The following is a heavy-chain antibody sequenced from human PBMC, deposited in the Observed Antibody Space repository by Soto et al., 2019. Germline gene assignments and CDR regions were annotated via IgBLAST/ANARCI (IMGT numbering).Heavy chain of an antibody. CDR1: GFTFSSYA. Sequence: GGSLRLSCAASGFTFSSYAMSWVRQAPGKGLEWVSAISGSGGSTYYADSVKGRFTISRDNSKNTLYLQMNSLRAEDTAVYYCAKDPRHVDIVATTENDYWGQGTLVTVSS. CDR3: AKDPRHVDIVATTENDY. CDR2: ISGSGGST. J-gene: IGHJ4*02. V-gene: IGHV3-23*01. D-gene: IGHD5-12*01.